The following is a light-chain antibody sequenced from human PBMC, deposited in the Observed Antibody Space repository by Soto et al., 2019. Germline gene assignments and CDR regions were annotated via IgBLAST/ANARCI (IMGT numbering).Light chain of an antibody. Sequence: DSQMTQYPSTLSASVGDRVTITCRASQSINSWLAWYQQKPGKAPKLLISKASTLQSGVPPRFSGSGSGTEFTLTISSLQPDDFATYDCQQYESYPLTFGGGTKVEIK. CDR3: QQYESYPLT. CDR2: KAS. V-gene: IGKV1-5*03. CDR1: QSINSW. J-gene: IGKJ4*01.